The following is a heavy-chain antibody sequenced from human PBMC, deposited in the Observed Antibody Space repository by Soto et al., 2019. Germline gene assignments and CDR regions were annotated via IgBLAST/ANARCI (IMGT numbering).Heavy chain of an antibody. D-gene: IGHD3-16*01. J-gene: IGHJ3*01. CDR1: GFTFDDYP. CDR3: AKHNRAKWLDVWGESFDV. V-gene: IGHV3-43*01. CDR2: ISWDGDST. Sequence: EVQLVESGGAVVQPGGSLRLSCAASGFTFDDYPMHWVRQAPGKGLEWVSLISWDGDSTSLADSVKGRFTVSRDNNKNSLYLQMNSLRTEDTALYFCAKHNRAKWLDVWGESFDVWGQGTMVTVSS.